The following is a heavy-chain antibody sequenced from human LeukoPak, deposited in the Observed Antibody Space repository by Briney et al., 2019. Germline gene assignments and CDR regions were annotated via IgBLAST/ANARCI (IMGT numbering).Heavy chain of an antibody. CDR3: ARGVWGSYRRDY. J-gene: IGHJ4*02. CDR2: IYYSGST. Sequence: SETLSLTCAVYGGSFSGYYWGWIRQPPGKGLEWIGSIYYSGSTYYNPSLKSRVTISVDTSKNQFSVKLSSVTAADTAVYYCARGVWGSYRRDYWGQGTLVTVSS. D-gene: IGHD3-16*02. V-gene: IGHV4-34*01. CDR1: GGSFSGYY.